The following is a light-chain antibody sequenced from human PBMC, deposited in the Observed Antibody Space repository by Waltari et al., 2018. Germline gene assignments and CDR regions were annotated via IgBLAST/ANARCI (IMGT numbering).Light chain of an antibody. Sequence: EIVLTQSPATLSLSPGERATLSCRASQSVRVYLAWYQQKPGQAPRLLIYDTSNRASGTPDRFSGSGSGTDFTLKISRVEAEDVGTYYCMRALHSPVFGQGTKLEIK. V-gene: IGKV3-11*01. CDR2: DTS. CDR3: MRALHSPV. J-gene: IGKJ2*01. CDR1: QSVRVY.